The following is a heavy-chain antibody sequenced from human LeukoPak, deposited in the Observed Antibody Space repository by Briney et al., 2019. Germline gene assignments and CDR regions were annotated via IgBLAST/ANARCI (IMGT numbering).Heavy chain of an antibody. CDR3: AKVGGIAVATYYYMDV. CDR1: GFTFRSYD. CDR2: IRFDGSNK. V-gene: IGHV3-30*02. D-gene: IGHD6-19*01. Sequence: GGSLRLSCAASGFTFRSYDMHWVRQAPGTGLEWVAFIRFDGSNKYYPDSVKGRFTISRDNSKNTLYLQMNSLRAEDTAVYYCAKVGGIAVATYYYMDVWGKGTTVTVSS. J-gene: IGHJ6*03.